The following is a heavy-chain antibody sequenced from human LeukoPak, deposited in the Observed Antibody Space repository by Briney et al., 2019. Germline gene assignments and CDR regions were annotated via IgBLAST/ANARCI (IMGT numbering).Heavy chain of an antibody. Sequence: PGGYLRLSCAASGFSISDYYMNWIRQAPGKGLECVSYIHSITSRTYYADSVKGRFTISRDNAKNSLYLQMDSLKAEDTAVYYCARVGSSWIFDLWGRGTLVTDSS. CDR1: GFSISDYY. V-gene: IGHV3-11*04. CDR2: IHSITSRT. D-gene: IGHD6-13*01. J-gene: IGHJ2*01. CDR3: ARVGSSWIFDL.